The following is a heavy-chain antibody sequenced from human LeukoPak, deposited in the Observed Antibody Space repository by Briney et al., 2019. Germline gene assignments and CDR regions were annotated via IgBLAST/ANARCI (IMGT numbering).Heavy chain of an antibody. CDR1: GFTFSSYA. Sequence: GGSLRLSCAASGFTFSSYAISWVRQAPGKGLKWVSAISGSGGSTYYADSVKGRFTISRDNSKNTLYLQMNSLRAEDTAVYYCITMIVVVGDYWGQGTLVTVSS. CDR2: ISGSGGST. V-gene: IGHV3-23*01. J-gene: IGHJ4*02. CDR3: ITMIVVVGDY. D-gene: IGHD3-22*01.